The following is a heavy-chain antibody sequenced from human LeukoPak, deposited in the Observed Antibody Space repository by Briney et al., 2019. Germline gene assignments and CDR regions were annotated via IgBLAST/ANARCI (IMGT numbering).Heavy chain of an antibody. CDR2: IYPGDSDT. V-gene: IGHV5-51*01. Sequence: GESLKISCQGSGYSFTSYWIGWVRQMPGKGLEWMGIIYPGDSDTRYSPSFQGQVTISADKSISTAYLQWSSLKASDTAMYYCARLTYDSSGDRSNWFDPWGQGTLVTVSS. CDR3: ARLTYDSSGDRSNWFDP. D-gene: IGHD3-22*01. J-gene: IGHJ5*02. CDR1: GYSFTSYW.